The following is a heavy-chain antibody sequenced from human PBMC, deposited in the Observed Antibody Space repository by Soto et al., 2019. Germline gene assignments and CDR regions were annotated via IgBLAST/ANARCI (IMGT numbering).Heavy chain of an antibody. D-gene: IGHD2-2*01. J-gene: IGHJ4*02. CDR3: ARRDCSSNSCQNDY. CDR1: GGSISSYY. V-gene: IGHV4-59*08. CDR2: IYYSGST. Sequence: SETLSLTCTVSGGSISSYYWSWIRQPPGKGLEWIGYIYYSGSTNYNPSLKSRVTISVDTSKNQFSLKLSSVTAADTAVYYCARRDCSSNSCQNDYWGQGTLITVSS.